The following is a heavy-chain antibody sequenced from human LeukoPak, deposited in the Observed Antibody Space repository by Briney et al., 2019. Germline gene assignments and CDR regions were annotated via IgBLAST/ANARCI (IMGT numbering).Heavy chain of an antibody. J-gene: IGHJ4*02. D-gene: IGHD3-16*01. CDR1: GGSISSYD. CDR2: IYYSGST. V-gene: IGHV4-59*08. Sequence: SETLSLTCTVSGGSISSYDWSWIRQRPGKGLEWIGYIYYSGSTNYNPSPKSRVTISVDTSKNQFSLKLSSVTAADTAVYYCARHGGFSYYFDYWGQGNLVTVSS. CDR3: ARHGGFSYYFDY.